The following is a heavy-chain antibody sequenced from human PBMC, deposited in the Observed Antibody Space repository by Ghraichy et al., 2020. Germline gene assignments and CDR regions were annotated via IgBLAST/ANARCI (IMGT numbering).Heavy chain of an antibody. Sequence: GGSLRLSCAASGFTFSSYSMNWVRQAPGKGLEWVSSISSSSSYIYYADSVKGRFTISRDNAKNSLYLQMNSLRAEDTAVYYCASTPAGIHYYYGMDVWGQGTTVTVSS. CDR1: GFTFSSYS. CDR2: ISSSSSYI. D-gene: IGHD6-19*01. CDR3: ASTPAGIHYYYGMDV. V-gene: IGHV3-21*01. J-gene: IGHJ6*02.